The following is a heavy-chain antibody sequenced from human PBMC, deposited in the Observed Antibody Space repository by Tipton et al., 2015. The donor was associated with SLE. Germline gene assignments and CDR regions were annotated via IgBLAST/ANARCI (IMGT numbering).Heavy chain of an antibody. Sequence: LSCVASGFNFGRNWMHWVRQAPGKGLFWVSRINSDGSSTIYADSVKGRFTISRDNAKNTLYLQLSSLRADDTAVYFCARDLSQYYFNSWGQGTLVSVSS. CDR1: GFNFGRNW. J-gene: IGHJ4*02. V-gene: IGHV3-74*01. CDR2: INSDGSST. CDR3: ARDLSQYYFNS.